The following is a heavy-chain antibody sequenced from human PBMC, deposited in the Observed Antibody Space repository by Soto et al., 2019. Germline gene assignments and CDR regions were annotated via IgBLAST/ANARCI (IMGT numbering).Heavy chain of an antibody. CDR3: ARVREPHLDHYGLDV. CDR1: GFIFNVYG. D-gene: IGHD1-1*01. V-gene: IGHV1-69*06. CDR2: LIPIYDAP. Sequence: SVKVSFKTSGFIFNVYGIHWGRQAPGQGLEWVGGLIPIYDAPYYAQKFQGRVTISADKSTTTVHLELSSLQSDDTAVYFCARVREPHLDHYGLDVWGQGTTVTVSS. J-gene: IGHJ6*02.